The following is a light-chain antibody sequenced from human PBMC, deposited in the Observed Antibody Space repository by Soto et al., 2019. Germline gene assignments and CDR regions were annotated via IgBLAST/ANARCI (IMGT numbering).Light chain of an antibody. Sequence: DIQMTQSPSSVSASVGDRVTITCRASQGISSWVGWYQQKPGRAPNLLIYDASSLQSGVPSRFSGSGSGTEFTLTISSLQPEDFATYYCQQADNFPHTFGGGTKVEIK. CDR1: QGISSW. CDR2: DAS. CDR3: QQADNFPHT. V-gene: IGKV1-12*01. J-gene: IGKJ4*01.